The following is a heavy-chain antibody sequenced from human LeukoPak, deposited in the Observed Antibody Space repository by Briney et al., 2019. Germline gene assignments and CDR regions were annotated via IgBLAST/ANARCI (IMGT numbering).Heavy chain of an antibody. CDR1: GGTFSSQA. CDR3: ARGLQYQLLTVLGHYCMDV. J-gene: IGHJ6*03. V-gene: IGHV1-69*05. CDR2: IIPISGTA. D-gene: IGHD2-2*01. Sequence: ASVKVSCKASGGTFSSQAIAWVRQAPGQGPEWMGGIIPISGTANYAQKFQGRVTITTDESTSTAYLELNSLASADTAVYYCARGLQYQLLTVLGHYCMDVWREGTTVTVSS.